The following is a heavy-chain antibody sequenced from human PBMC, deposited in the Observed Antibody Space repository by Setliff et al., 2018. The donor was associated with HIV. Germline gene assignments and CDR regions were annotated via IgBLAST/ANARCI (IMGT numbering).Heavy chain of an antibody. CDR1: GFTFSSYS. Sequence: PGGSLRLSCAASGFTFSSYSMNWVRQTPGKGLEWISYISSSSSNTIYYADSGKGRFTISRDNAKNSLYLQMNSLRAEDTAMYYCARALYRVKQQLVPHFFDYWGQGTLVTVSS. J-gene: IGHJ4*02. D-gene: IGHD6-13*01. CDR2: ISSSSSNTI. CDR3: ARALYRVKQQLVPHFFDY. V-gene: IGHV3-48*01.